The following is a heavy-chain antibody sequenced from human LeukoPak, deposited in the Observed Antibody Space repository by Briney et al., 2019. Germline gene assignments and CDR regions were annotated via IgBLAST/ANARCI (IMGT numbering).Heavy chain of an antibody. Sequence: SETLSLTCAVYGGSFSGYYWSWIRQPPGKGLEWIGEINDSGSTNYNPSLKSRVTISVDTSKNQFSLKLSSVTAADTAVYYCARGRGLRRSFDYWGQGTLVTVSS. CDR2: INDSGST. CDR3: ARGRGLRRSFDY. D-gene: IGHD5-12*01. J-gene: IGHJ4*02. CDR1: GGSFSGYY. V-gene: IGHV4-34*01.